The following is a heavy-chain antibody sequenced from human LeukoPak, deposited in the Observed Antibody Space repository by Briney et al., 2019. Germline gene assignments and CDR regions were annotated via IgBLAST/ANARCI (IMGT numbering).Heavy chain of an antibody. D-gene: IGHD3-10*01. CDR3: ARSGGSGSYYILFDY. Sequence: ASVKVSCKASGYTFTSYYMHWARQAPGQGLEWMGIINPSGGSTSYAQKFQGRVTMTRDTSTSTVYMELSSLRSEDTAVYYCARSGGSGSYYILFDYWGQGTLVTVSS. J-gene: IGHJ4*02. CDR2: INPSGGST. CDR1: GYTFTSYY. V-gene: IGHV1-46*01.